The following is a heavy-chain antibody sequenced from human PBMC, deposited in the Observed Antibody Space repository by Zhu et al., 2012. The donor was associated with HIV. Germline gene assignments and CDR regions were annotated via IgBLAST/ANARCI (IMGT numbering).Heavy chain of an antibody. Sequence: QVQLQESGPGLVKPSETLSLTCTVSGGSISSSSYYWGWIRQPPGKGLEWIGSIYYSGSTYYNPSLKSRVTISVDTSKNQFSLKLSSVTAADTAVYYCARPPMGSGSSGYFDLWGLAPWSLSPQ. V-gene: IGHV4-39*01. CDR1: GGSISSSSYY. D-gene: IGHD3-10*01. CDR2: IYYSGST. CDR3: ARPPMGSGSSGYFDL. J-gene: IGHJ2*01.